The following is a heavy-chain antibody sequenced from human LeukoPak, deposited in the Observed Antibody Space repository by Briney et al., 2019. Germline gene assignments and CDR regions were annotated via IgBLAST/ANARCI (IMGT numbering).Heavy chain of an antibody. CDR3: AKLRRITMIPDAFDI. CDR2: VSGSGGST. CDR1: GCTFSSYA. Sequence: PGGFLRLSCAASGCTFSSYAWSWVRKAPGKGLEWVSAVSGSGGSTYYADSVKGRFTISRDNSKNTLYLQMNSLRAEDTAVYYCAKLRRITMIPDAFDIWGQGTMVTVSS. V-gene: IGHV3-23*01. D-gene: IGHD3-22*01. J-gene: IGHJ3*02.